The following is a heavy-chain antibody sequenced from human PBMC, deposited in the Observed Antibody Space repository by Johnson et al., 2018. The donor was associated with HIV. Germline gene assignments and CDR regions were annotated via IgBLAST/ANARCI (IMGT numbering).Heavy chain of an antibody. CDR1: GFTFSDHA. CDR2: MSGSGAVT. V-gene: IGHV3-23*04. Sequence: VQLVESGGGLVQPGGSLRLSCAGSGFTFSDHAMGWVRQAPGKGLEWVSSMSGSGAVTYYADSVKGRFTISRDNSKNTLYIQMNSLSVDDTAIYYCAGGVNVAFDIWGPGIMVTVSS. J-gene: IGHJ3*02. D-gene: IGHD2-21*01. CDR3: AGGVNVAFDI.